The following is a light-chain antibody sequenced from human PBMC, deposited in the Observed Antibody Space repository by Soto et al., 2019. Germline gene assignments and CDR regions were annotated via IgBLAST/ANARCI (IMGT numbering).Light chain of an antibody. V-gene: IGKV3-20*01. Sequence: EIVLTQSPGALSLSPGERATLSCRASQSVSDNYLAWYQQKPGQAPRLLIYGASTRATGIPDRFSGSGSGTDFTLTISRLEPEAVAVYYCQQYGGSPRVSFGGGTKVEIK. CDR1: QSVSDNY. CDR3: QQYGGSPRVS. CDR2: GAS. J-gene: IGKJ4*01.